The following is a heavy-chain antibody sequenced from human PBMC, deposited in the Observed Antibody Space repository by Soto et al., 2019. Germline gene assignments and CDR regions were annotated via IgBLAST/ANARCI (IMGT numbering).Heavy chain of an antibody. CDR1: GGSISSGGYY. V-gene: IGHV4-31*03. J-gene: IGHJ3*02. Sequence: QVQLQESGPGLVKPSQTLSLTCTVSGGSISSGGYYWSWIRQHPGKGLEWIGYIYYSGSTYYDPSLKIRATISVDTSKNQFALKLSSVTAADTAVYYCARVGYYAGSGYNAFDIWGQGTMVTVSS. CDR3: ARVGYYAGSGYNAFDI. D-gene: IGHD3-22*01. CDR2: IYYSGST.